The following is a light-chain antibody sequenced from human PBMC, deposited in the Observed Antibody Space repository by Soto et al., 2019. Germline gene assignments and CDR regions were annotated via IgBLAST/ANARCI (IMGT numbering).Light chain of an antibody. J-gene: IGLJ1*01. Sequence: QSVLTQPPSASGSPGQSVTISCTGTSSDVGGYNYVSWYQQHPGKAPKLMIYEVSKRPSGVPDRFSGSKSGNTASLTVSGLPAEDAADYYCSSYAGSNNYVFGTGTKLTVL. CDR2: EVS. CDR1: SSDVGGYNY. V-gene: IGLV2-8*01. CDR3: SSYAGSNNYV.